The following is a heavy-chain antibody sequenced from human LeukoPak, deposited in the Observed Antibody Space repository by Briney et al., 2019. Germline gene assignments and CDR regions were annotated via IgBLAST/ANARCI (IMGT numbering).Heavy chain of an antibody. V-gene: IGHV4-34*01. CDR3: ARGERITMIVVSLYHFDY. J-gene: IGHJ4*02. D-gene: IGHD3-22*01. CDR1: GGSFSGYY. CDR2: INHSGST. Sequence: SETLSLTCAVYGGSFSGYYWSWIRQPPGKGLEWIWEINHSGSTNYNPSLKSRVTMSVDTSKNQFSLKLSSVTAADTAVYYCARGERITMIVVSLYHFDYWGQGTLVTVSS.